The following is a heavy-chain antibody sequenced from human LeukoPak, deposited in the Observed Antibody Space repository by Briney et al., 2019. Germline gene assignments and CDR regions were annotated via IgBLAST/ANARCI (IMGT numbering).Heavy chain of an antibody. CDR3: ARSPAGANYYLDV. D-gene: IGHD1-14*01. V-gene: IGHV3-7*01. CDR1: GFTFSNYW. J-gene: IGHJ6*03. Sequence: GGSVRLSCAASGFTFSNYWMSWVRQAPGKGLEWVAFLNQDGGHKYYVDSVKGRFSLSRDNAKNSLYLQMNSLRAEDTAVYYCARSPAGANYYLDVWGKGTMVTISS. CDR2: LNQDGGHK.